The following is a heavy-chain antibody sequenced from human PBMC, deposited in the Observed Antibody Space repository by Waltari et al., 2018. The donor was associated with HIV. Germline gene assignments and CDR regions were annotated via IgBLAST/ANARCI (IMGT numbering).Heavy chain of an antibody. CDR2: INPKTGDT. Sequence: QVQLVESGAEVKKPGASLKVSCKASGYAFPGFYIHWVRQAPGQGLEWVGWINPKTGDTNFAQKFQGRVTMTRDTSISTAYMELSRLTSDDTAVYYCARDPSYGFGENDYWGQGTLFTVSS. V-gene: IGHV1-2*02. CDR3: ARDPSYGFGENDY. CDR1: GYAFPGFY. J-gene: IGHJ4*02. D-gene: IGHD3-10*01.